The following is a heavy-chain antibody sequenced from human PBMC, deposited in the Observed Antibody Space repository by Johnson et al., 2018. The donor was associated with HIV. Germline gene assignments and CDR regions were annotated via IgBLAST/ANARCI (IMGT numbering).Heavy chain of an antibody. CDR1: GFTFSHYG. J-gene: IGHJ3*02. CDR3: ARGRKDIDAADGLDNDAFDM. Sequence: ESGGGVVQPGRSLRLSCAASGFTFSHYGMHWVRQAPGKGLEWVAIISYGGSYKYYADSVRGRFTISRDISKNTLYLQMDSLRPDDTALYYCARGRKDIDAADGLDNDAFDMWGQGTLVTVSS. V-gene: IGHV3-30*03. D-gene: IGHD6-13*01. CDR2: ISYGGSYK.